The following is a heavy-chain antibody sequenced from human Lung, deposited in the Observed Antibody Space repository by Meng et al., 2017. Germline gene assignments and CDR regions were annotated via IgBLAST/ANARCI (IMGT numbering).Heavy chain of an antibody. Sequence: QAQLVQSGAEVKKPGSSVNVACKTSGGSFSTHTFSWGRQAPGQGLEWMGGLIAVFDKTKAAPRFQDRVTFTADESTSTAYMELSSLTFDDTAVYFCARGRRNEPLFDYWGQGTLVTVSS. CDR2: LIAVFDKT. J-gene: IGHJ4*02. CDR1: GGSFSTHT. CDR3: ARGRRNEPLFDY. D-gene: IGHD1-14*01. V-gene: IGHV1-69*13.